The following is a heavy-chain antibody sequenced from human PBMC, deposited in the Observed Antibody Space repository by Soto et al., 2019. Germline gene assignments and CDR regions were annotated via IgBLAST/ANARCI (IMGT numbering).Heavy chain of an antibody. D-gene: IGHD6-19*01. CDR3: AKMYSSGWYRGYFDY. Sequence: EVQLLESGGDLVQPGGSLRLSCAASGFTFSSYAMSWVRQAPGKGLEWVSVISGSGGSTYYADSVKGRFTISRDNSKNTLYLQMNSLRAEDTAVYYCAKMYSSGWYRGYFDYWGQGTLVTVSS. CDR1: GFTFSSYA. CDR2: ISGSGGST. J-gene: IGHJ4*02. V-gene: IGHV3-23*01.